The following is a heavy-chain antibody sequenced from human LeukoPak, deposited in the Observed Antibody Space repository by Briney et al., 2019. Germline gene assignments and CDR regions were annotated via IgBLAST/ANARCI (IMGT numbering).Heavy chain of an antibody. Sequence: PSETLSLTCTVSGGSISSSSYYWGWIRQPPGKGLEWIGSIYYSGSTYYNPSLKSRVTISVDTSKNQFSLKLSSVTAADTAVYYCALNSGSYPLGGYWGQGTLVTVSS. CDR3: ALNSGSYPLGGY. CDR2: IYYSGST. J-gene: IGHJ4*02. CDR1: GGSISSSSYY. V-gene: IGHV4-39*01. D-gene: IGHD1-26*01.